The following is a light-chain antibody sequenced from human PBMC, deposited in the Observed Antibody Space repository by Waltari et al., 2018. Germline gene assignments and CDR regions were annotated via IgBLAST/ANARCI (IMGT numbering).Light chain of an antibody. CDR3: QVWDSRSDHWV. CDR2: AND. Sequence: SYVLTQPPSVSVAPGQTASITCGGDPIGRKSVHWYQQQPGQAPVLVVYANDDRPSGIPERFSGSNSEDTATLTINRVEAGDEADYYCQVWDSRSDHWVFGGGTTLIVL. J-gene: IGLJ3*02. CDR1: PIGRKS. V-gene: IGLV3-21*02.